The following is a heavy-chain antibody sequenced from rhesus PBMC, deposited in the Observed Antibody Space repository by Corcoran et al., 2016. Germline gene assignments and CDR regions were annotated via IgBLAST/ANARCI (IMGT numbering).Heavy chain of an antibody. CDR1: GYSISSGYD. V-gene: IGHV4-127*01. CDR3: ARLVITTLDY. J-gene: IGHJ4*01. Sequence: QVQLQESGPGLVKPSETLSLTCAVSGYSISSGYDWSWIRQPPGKGLEWIGYIYGSSGSTNDNPSLKNRVTISKDTAKKQFSLKLSFVTAADTAVYYCARLVITTLDYWGQGVLVTVSS. CDR2: IYGSSGST. D-gene: IGHD3-16*01.